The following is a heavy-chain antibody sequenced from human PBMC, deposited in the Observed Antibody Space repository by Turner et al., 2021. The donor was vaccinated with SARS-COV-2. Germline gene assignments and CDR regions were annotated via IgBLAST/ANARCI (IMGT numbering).Heavy chain of an antibody. J-gene: IGHJ4*02. D-gene: IGHD1-26*01. CDR2: ISSSSSYI. Sequence: EMQLVESGGGLVKPGGSLRLFCVASGFTFSSYSMNWVRQAPGKGLEWVSFISSSSSYIYYADSVKGRFTISRDNAKNSLYLQMNSLRAEDTAVYYCARELAGRFGGATEIDYWGQGTLVTVSS. CDR3: ARELAGRFGGATEIDY. CDR1: GFTFSSYS. V-gene: IGHV3-21*01.